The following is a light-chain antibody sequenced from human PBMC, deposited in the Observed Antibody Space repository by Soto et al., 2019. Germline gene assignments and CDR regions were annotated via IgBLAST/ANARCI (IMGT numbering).Light chain of an antibody. Sequence: IVMTQSPVTLSVSPGEIATLSCRASQSVSSNLAWYQQRPGQAPRLLMYAASTPATGIPARFSGSGSGTEFSITISGLQSEDFVVYFCQQYDNWPLTFGGGTKVEMK. CDR2: AAS. CDR3: QQYDNWPLT. J-gene: IGKJ4*01. V-gene: IGKV3-15*01. CDR1: QSVSSN.